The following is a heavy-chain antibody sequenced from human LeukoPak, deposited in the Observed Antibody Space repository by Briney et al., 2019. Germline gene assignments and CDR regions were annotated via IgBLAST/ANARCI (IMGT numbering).Heavy chain of an antibody. CDR2: INLKSGGS. D-gene: IGHD1-26*01. J-gene: IGHJ4*02. CDR3: ARAASGTFPIIDF. Sequence: GASVKVSCKASGYTFTDYYMHWVRQAPGQGLEWMGWINLKSGGSNYAQKFQGRVTMTRDTSIRTAYMELSRVRSDDTAVYYCARAASGTFPIIDFWGQGTLVTVSS. CDR1: GYTFTDYY. V-gene: IGHV1-2*02.